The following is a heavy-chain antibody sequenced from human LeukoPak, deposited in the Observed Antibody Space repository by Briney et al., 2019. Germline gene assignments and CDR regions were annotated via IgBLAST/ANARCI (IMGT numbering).Heavy chain of an antibody. V-gene: IGHV3-30*04. J-gene: IGHJ4*02. CDR1: GFTFSSYA. CDR3: ARGGTERWLQPLPDY. CDR2: ISYDGSNK. D-gene: IGHD5-24*01. Sequence: QTGGPLRLSCAASGFTFSSYAMHWLRQAPGKGLEWVAVISYDGSNKYYADSVKGRFTISRDNSKHTLYLQMNSLRAEDTAVYYCARGGTERWLQPLPDYWGQGTLVTVSS.